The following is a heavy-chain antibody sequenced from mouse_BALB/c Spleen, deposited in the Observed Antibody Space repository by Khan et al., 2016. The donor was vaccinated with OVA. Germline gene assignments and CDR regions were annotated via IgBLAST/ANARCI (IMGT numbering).Heavy chain of an antibody. J-gene: IGHJ3*01. D-gene: IGHD2-14*01. CDR3: ARNSYMYDFTY. V-gene: IGHV2-2*01. CDR1: GFSLTTYG. Sequence: QVQLQQSGPGLVQPSQSLSITCTVSGFSLTTYGVHWVRQSPGKGLEWLGVIWRGGGTDYNAAFISRLSISKDNSKSQVFFKMNSLQADDTAMYYCARNSYMYDFTYWGQGTLVTVSA. CDR2: IWRGGGT.